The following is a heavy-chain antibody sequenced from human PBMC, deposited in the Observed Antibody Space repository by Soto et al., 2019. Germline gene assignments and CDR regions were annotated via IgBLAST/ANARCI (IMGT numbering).Heavy chain of an antibody. CDR3: ARGGSWGPDF. D-gene: IGHD2-15*01. Sequence: EVQVVESGGDLVQPGGSLRLSCVVSGFTFSDFWMSWVRQAPGKGLDWVANIKHDGSETYYVGSVEGRFTISRDNTKDSLYLQMNNLRAEDTAVYYCARGGSWGPDFWGQGTLVTVSS. J-gene: IGHJ4*02. CDR2: IKHDGSET. V-gene: IGHV3-7*01. CDR1: GFTFSDFW.